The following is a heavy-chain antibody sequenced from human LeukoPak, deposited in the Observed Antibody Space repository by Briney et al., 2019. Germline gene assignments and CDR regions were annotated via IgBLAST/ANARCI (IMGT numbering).Heavy chain of an antibody. Sequence: GALRLSCAASGFTFSSYTMHWVRQAPGKGLEWVAVISYDGSNKYYADSVKGRFTISRDNSKNTLYLQMNSLRAEDTAVYYCARDGFRPGEVVVIIYWGQGTLVTVSS. V-gene: IGHV3-30-3*01. CDR3: ARDGFRPGEVVVIIY. D-gene: IGHD3-22*01. CDR2: ISYDGSNK. CDR1: GFTFSSYT. J-gene: IGHJ4*02.